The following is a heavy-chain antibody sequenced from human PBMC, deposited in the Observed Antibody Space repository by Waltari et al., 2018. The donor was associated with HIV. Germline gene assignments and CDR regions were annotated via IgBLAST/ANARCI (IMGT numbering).Heavy chain of an antibody. CDR2: ISGSSTST. CDR3: AKDLAVASEDY. CDR1: GFTFSNYA. V-gene: IGHV3-23*01. D-gene: IGHD6-19*01. Sequence: EVQLLESGGGLVQPGLSLRLSCAASGFTFSNYAMSWVRQAPGRGREWVSSISGSSTSTYYADSVKGRFTISRDNSRNTLYLQMNSLRAEDTAVYYCAKDLAVASEDYWGQGTLVTVSS. J-gene: IGHJ4*02.